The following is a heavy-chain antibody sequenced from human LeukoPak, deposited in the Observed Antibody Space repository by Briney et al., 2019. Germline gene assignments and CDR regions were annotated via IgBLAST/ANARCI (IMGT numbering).Heavy chain of an antibody. J-gene: IGHJ3*02. CDR1: GFTFSSYA. V-gene: IGHV3-23*01. CDR2: ISGSGGST. D-gene: IGHD2-2*01. CDR3: AKAGRYCSSTSCYHAAFDI. Sequence: GGSPRLSCAASGFTFSSYAMSWVRQAPGKGLEWVSAISGSGGSTYYADSVKGRFTISRDNSKNTLYLQMNSLRAEDTAVYYCAKAGRYCSSTSCYHAAFDIWGQGTMVTVSS.